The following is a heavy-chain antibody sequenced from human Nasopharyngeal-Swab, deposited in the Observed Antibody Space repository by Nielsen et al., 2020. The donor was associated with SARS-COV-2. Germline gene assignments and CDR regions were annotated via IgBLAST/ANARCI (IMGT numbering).Heavy chain of an antibody. CDR3: VKEIAAASGPFDAFDI. CDR2: ISSSSSYT. CDR1: GFTFSVYY. J-gene: IGHJ3*02. Sequence: GESLKISCAASGFTFSVYYMSWIRQAPGTGLEWVSYISSSSSYTNYADSVKGRFTISRDNAKNSLYLQMNSLRAEDTAVYYCVKEIAAASGPFDAFDIWGQGTMVTVSS. D-gene: IGHD6-13*01. V-gene: IGHV3-11*06.